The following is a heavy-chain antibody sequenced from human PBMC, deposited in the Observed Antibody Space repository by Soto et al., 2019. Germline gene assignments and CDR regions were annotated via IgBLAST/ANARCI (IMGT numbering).Heavy chain of an antibody. V-gene: IGHV3-21*01. CDR3: ARDRVDTAMVTWFDP. J-gene: IGHJ5*02. Sequence: GSLRLSCAASGFTFSSYSMNWVRQAPGKGLEWVSSISSSSSYIYYADSVKGRFTISRDNAKNSLYLQMNSLRAEDTAVYYCARDRVDTAMVTWFDPWGQGTLVTVSS. CDR2: ISSSSSYI. D-gene: IGHD5-18*01. CDR1: GFTFSSYS.